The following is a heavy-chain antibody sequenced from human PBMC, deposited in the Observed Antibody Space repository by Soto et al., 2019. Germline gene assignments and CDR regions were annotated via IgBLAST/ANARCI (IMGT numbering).Heavy chain of an antibody. D-gene: IGHD3-9*01. CDR2: MNPNSGNT. CDR3: AREDDLLTGIDH. CDR1: GYTFTSYD. J-gene: IGHJ5*02. V-gene: IGHV1-8*01. Sequence: GASVKVSCKASGYTFTSYDINWVRQATGQGLEWMGWMNPNSGNTGYAQKFQGRVTMTRNTSISTAYMDLSSLRSEDTAVYYCAREDDLLTGIDHWGQGTLVTVSS.